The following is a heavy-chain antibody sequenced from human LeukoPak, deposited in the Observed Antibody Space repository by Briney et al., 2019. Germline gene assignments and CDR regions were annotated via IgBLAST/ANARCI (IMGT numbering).Heavy chain of an antibody. V-gene: IGHV3-74*01. J-gene: IGHJ4*02. CDR2: INSDGSSI. Sequence: GGSLRLSCAASGFTFSSHWMHWVRQAPGKGLVWVSRINSDGSSISYADSVKGRFTISRDNAKNSLYLQMNSLRAEDTAVYYCARVRGGRLDYWGQGTLVTVSS. CDR1: GFTFSSHW. CDR3: ARVRGGRLDY.